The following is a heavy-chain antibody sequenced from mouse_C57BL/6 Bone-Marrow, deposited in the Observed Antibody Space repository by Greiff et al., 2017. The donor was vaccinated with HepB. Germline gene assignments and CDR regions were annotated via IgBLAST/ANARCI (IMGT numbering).Heavy chain of an antibody. CDR3: TRERNFIYYYGSRDWYFDV. CDR2: IYPGNSDT. J-gene: IGHJ1*03. CDR1: GYTFTSYW. Sequence: VQLQQSGTVLARPGASVKMSCKTSGYTFTSYWMHWVKQRPGQGLEWIGAIYPGNSDTSYNQKFKGKAKLTAVTSASTAYMELSSLTNEDSAVYYCTRERNFIYYYGSRDWYFDVWGTGTTVTVSS. D-gene: IGHD1-1*01. V-gene: IGHV1-5*01.